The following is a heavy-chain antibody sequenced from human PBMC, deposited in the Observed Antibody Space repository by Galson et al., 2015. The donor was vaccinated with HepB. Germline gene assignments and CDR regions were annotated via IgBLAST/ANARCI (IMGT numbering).Heavy chain of an antibody. D-gene: IGHD3-16*01. V-gene: IGHV3-49*04. CDR3: ARVGDRYYYYMDV. Sequence: SLRLSCATSGFTFSDYAFSWVRQAPGRGLEWVGFIRNKGYGGTTEYAASVKGRFTISRDNAKNSLYLQMNSLRAEDTAVYYCARVGDRYYYYMDVWGKGTTVTVSS. CDR1: GFTFSDYA. J-gene: IGHJ6*03. CDR2: IRNKGYGGTT.